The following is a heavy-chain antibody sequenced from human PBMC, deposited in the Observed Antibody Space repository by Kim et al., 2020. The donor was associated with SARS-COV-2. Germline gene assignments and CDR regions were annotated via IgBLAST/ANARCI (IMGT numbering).Heavy chain of an antibody. V-gene: IGHV3-23*01. J-gene: IGHJ6*02. CDR1: GFTFTSYA. CDR3: ARQITKMATINLIYHAMDV. Sequence: GGSLRLSCTASGFTFTSYAMSWVRQAPGKGLEWVSGISNTGGSTIYADSVKGRFTISRDNSKNTLYLQMNSLRAEDSAAYYCARQITKMATINLIYHAMDVWGQGTTVTVSS. D-gene: IGHD5-12*01. CDR2: ISNTGGST.